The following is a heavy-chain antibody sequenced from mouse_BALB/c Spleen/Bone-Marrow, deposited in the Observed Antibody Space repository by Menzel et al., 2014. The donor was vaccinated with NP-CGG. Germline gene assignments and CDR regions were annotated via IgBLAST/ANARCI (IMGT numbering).Heavy chain of an antibody. CDR3: ARVIYWYFDV. CDR1: GYTFSNYW. CDR2: ISPGSGST. Sequence: QVQLQQSGAELMKPGASVKISCMATGYTFSNYWIEWIKQRPGHGLEWIGEISPGSGSTDYNENFKGKATFTADTSSNTAYMQLSSLTSADSAVYYCARVIYWYFDVWGAGTTVTISS. J-gene: IGHJ1*01. V-gene: IGHV1-9*01.